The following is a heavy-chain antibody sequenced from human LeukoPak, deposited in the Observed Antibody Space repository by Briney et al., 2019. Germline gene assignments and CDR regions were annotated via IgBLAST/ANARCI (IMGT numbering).Heavy chain of an antibody. V-gene: IGHV3-23*01. CDR1: GFTFTSYA. Sequence: GGSLRLSCGASGFTFTSYAMSWVRQAPGKGLEWVSGISGSGGSTYYAESVKGRFTISRDISNNTLYLQMNSLRAEDTAVYYCARDTPYDFWSGYSNYYYYGMDVWGQGTTVTVSS. J-gene: IGHJ6*02. CDR2: ISGSGGST. D-gene: IGHD3-3*01. CDR3: ARDTPYDFWSGYSNYYYYGMDV.